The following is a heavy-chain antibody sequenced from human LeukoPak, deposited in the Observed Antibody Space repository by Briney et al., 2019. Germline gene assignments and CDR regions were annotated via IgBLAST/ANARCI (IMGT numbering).Heavy chain of an antibody. D-gene: IGHD3-9*01. CDR2: INHSGST. CDR3: ARAVGSFDWLPLFDY. CDR1: GGSFSGYY. Sequence: SETLSLTCAVYGGSFSGYYWSWIRQPPGKGLEWIGEINHSGSTNYNPSLKSRVTISVDTSKNQFFLKLSSVTAADTAVYYCARAVGSFDWLPLFDYWGQGTLVTVSS. V-gene: IGHV4-34*01. J-gene: IGHJ4*02.